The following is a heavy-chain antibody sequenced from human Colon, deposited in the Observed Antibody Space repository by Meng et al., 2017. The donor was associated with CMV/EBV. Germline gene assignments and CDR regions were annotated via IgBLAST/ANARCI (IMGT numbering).Heavy chain of an antibody. Sequence: QGQVVESGGGVVQPGESLRLVCAASGIPFSSSGMHWVRQAPGKGLEWVALIRHDGSNEYYAESVRGRFTISRDNSKNTVYLQMNSLRSEDTAVYYCARDKGVRTFDTWGQGILVTVSS. D-gene: IGHD2-21*01. CDR2: IRHDGSNE. CDR1: GIPFSSSG. V-gene: IGHV3-30*02. J-gene: IGHJ4*02. CDR3: ARDKGVRTFDT.